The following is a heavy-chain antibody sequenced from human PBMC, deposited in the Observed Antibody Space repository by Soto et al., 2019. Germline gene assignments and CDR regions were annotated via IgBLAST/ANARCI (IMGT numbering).Heavy chain of an antibody. CDR3: TRSGGRYPFGY. D-gene: IGHD1-26*01. CDR1: GFTLSGSA. Sequence: EVQLVESGGGLVQPGESLKLSCAASGFTLSGSAVHWVRQASGKGLEWVGRIRSKTHSYATEYIASVKGRFTMSRDDSNNTAYLQRNGLKTYDTAVYYCTRSGGRYPFGYWGQGTLVTVSS. V-gene: IGHV3-73*02. J-gene: IGHJ4*02. CDR2: IRSKTHSYAT.